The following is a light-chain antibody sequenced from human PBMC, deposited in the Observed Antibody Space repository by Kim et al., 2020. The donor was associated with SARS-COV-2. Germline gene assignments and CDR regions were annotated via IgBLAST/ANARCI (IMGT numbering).Light chain of an antibody. CDR3: QQDYNLYT. J-gene: IGKJ2*01. V-gene: IGKV3D-7*01. CDR1: QGVSSSY. Sequence: PGERVTLSCRASQGVSSSYLTWYQQKPGQAPRLLIYGASTRATSVPARFSGSGSGTDFTLTISSLQPEDFAVYYCQQDYNLYTFGQGTKLEI. CDR2: GAS.